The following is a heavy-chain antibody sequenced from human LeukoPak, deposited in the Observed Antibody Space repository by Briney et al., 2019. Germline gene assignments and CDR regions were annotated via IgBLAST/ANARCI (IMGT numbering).Heavy chain of an antibody. CDR1: GGSISSYY. V-gene: IGHV4-59*08. Sequence: SETLSLTCTVSGGSISSYYWSWIRQPPGKGLEWIGSIYHSGSTYYNPSLKSRVTISVDTSKNQFSLKLSSVTAADTAVYYCARQRGGDGSGSYYYWGQGTLVTVSS. CDR2: IYHSGST. J-gene: IGHJ4*02. CDR3: ARQRGGDGSGSYYY. D-gene: IGHD3-10*01.